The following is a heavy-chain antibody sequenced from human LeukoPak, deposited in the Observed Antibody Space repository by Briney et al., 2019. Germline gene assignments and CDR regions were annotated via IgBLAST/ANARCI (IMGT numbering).Heavy chain of an antibody. CDR3: ARLRGYCSSTSCYLNWFDP. J-gene: IGHJ5*02. D-gene: IGHD2-2*01. V-gene: IGHV4-59*08. CDR1: GGSNSSYY. Sequence: SETLSLTCTVSGGSNSSYYWSWIRQPPGKGLEWIGYIYYSGSTNYNPSLKSRVTISVDTSKNQFSLKLSSVTAADTAVYYCARLRGYCSSTSCYLNWFDPWGQGTLVTVSS. CDR2: IYYSGST.